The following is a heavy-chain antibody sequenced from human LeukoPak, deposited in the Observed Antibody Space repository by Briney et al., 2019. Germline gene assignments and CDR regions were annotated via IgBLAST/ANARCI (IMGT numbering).Heavy chain of an antibody. CDR2: IWFDGSNI. V-gene: IGHV3-33*06. CDR1: GFTFSSYW. J-gene: IGHJ4*02. CDR3: VKDATNYYENDGLDY. Sequence: GGSLRLSCAASGFTFSSYWMSWVRQAPGKGLEWVAVIWFDGSNIHYVDSVRDRFTISRDNSRNTVYLQMSSLRAEDTAVYFCVKDATNYYENDGLDYWGQGTLVTVSS. D-gene: IGHD3-16*01.